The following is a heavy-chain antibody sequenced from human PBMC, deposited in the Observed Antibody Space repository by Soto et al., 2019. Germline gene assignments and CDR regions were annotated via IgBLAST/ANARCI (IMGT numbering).Heavy chain of an antibody. CDR3: ARGADAYYDYVWGSYRSPNFDY. Sequence: QVQLVESGEGVVQPGRSLRLSCAASGFTFSSYAMHWVRQAPGKGLEWVAVISYDGSNKYYADSVKGRFTISRDNSKNTLYLQMNSLRAEDTAVYYCARGADAYYDYVWGSYRSPNFDYWGQGTLVTVSS. CDR1: GFTFSSYA. V-gene: IGHV3-30-3*01. CDR2: ISYDGSNK. J-gene: IGHJ4*02. D-gene: IGHD3-16*02.